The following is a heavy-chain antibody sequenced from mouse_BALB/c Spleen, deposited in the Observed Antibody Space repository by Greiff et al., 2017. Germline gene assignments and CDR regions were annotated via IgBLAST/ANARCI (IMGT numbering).Heavy chain of an antibody. D-gene: IGHD2-3*01. CDR1: GYSITSDYA. CDR2: ISYSGST. V-gene: IGHV3-2*02. CDR3: ARYDDGYSYAMDY. Sequence: EVQLQESGPGLVKPSQSLSLTCTVTGYSITSDYAWNWIRQFPGNKLEWMGYISYSGSTSYNPSLKSRISITRDTSKNQFFLQLNSVTTEDTATYYCARYDDGYSYAMDYWGQGTSVTVSS. J-gene: IGHJ4*01.